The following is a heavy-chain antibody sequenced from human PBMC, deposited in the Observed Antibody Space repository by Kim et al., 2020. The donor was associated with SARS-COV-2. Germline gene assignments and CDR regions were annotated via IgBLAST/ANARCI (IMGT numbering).Heavy chain of an antibody. Sequence: VKARFTISRANSKSSLSLQMNSLRAEDTAVYYCARSLYCSSTSCFYGMDVWGQGTTVTVSS. J-gene: IGHJ6*02. V-gene: IGHV3-48*03. CDR3: ARSLYCSSTSCFYGMDV. D-gene: IGHD2-2*01.